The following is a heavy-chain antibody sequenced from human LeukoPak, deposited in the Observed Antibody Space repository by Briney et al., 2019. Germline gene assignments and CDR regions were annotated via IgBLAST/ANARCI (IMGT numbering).Heavy chain of an antibody. CDR3: ARDEYCSSTSCYQSQDYYYYGMDV. J-gene: IGHJ6*02. CDR1: GFTFKTHA. CDR2: IDDSGVIR. V-gene: IGHV3-23*01. D-gene: IGHD2-2*01. Sequence: GGSLRLSCAASGFTFKTHAMSWVRQAPGKGLEWVSRIDDSGVIRSYADSVKGRFTISRDNSKNTLYLQMNSLRAEDTAVYYCARDEYCSSTSCYQSQDYYYYGMDVWGQGTTVTVSS.